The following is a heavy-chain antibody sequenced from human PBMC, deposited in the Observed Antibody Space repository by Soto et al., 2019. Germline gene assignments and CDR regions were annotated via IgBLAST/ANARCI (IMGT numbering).Heavy chain of an antibody. Sequence: SETLSLTCTVSGDSINNNNYYCSWIRQPPGKGLEWIGHIYNSGNTYSNPSLTSRLIISVDTSKNQFSLKLSSVTAADTAIYYCARGVVSEKVDSGGKGTWVTVSS. V-gene: IGHV4-30-4*01. CDR1: GDSINNNNYY. CDR2: IYNSGNT. CDR3: ARGVVSEKVDS. D-gene: IGHD2-21*01. J-gene: IGHJ4*02.